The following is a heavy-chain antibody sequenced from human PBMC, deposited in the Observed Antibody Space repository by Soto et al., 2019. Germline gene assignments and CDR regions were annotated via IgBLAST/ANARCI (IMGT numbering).Heavy chain of an antibody. D-gene: IGHD4-17*01. J-gene: IGHJ6*02. V-gene: IGHV3-30-3*01. Sequence: QVQLVESGGGVVQPGRSLRLSCAASGFTFSSYAMHWVRQAPGKGLEWVAVISYDGSNKYYADSVKGRFTISRDNFKNTLYLQMNSMRAEDTAVYYCAWAYGGNSGGGDYYYYGMDVWGQGTTVTVSS. CDR1: GFTFSSYA. CDR2: ISYDGSNK. CDR3: AWAYGGNSGGGDYYYYGMDV.